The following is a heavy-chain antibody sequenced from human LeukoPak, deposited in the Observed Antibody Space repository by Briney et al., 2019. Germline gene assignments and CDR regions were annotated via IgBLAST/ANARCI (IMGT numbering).Heavy chain of an antibody. V-gene: IGHV4-34*01. Sequence: SETLSLTCAVYGGSFSGYYWSWIRQPPGKGLEWIGEINHSGSTNYNPSLKSRVTISVDTSKNQFSLRLSSVTAADTAVYYCARDGSHYYYMDVWGKGTTVTVSS. J-gene: IGHJ6*03. CDR3: ARDGSHYYYMDV. CDR2: INHSGST. CDR1: GGSFSGYY.